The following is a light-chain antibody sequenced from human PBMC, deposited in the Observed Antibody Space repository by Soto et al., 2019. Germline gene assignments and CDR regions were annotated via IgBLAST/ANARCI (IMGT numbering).Light chain of an antibody. CDR1: QSVSRTY. J-gene: IGKJ5*01. Sequence: ETVLTQSPGTLSLSPGERATLSCRASQSVSRTYLAWYQQRPGQAPRLLIYGASSRATGIPDRFSGSGSGADFTLTISRLEPEDFAVYYCQQVGSSPITFGQGTRLEIK. V-gene: IGKV3-20*01. CDR3: QQVGSSPIT. CDR2: GAS.